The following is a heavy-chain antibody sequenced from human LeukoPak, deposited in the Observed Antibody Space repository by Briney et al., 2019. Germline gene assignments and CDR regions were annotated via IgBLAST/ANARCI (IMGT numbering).Heavy chain of an antibody. V-gene: IGHV4-34*01. CDR2: INHSGST. CDR3: ASPRYSSSWYGYFDY. J-gene: IGHJ4*02. D-gene: IGHD6-13*01. Sequence: SETLSLTCAVYGGSFSGYYWSWIRQPPGKGLEWIGEINHSGSTNYNPSLKSRVTISVDTSKNQFSLKLSSVTAADTAVYYCASPRYSSSWYGYFDYWGQGTLVTVSS. CDR1: GGSFSGYY.